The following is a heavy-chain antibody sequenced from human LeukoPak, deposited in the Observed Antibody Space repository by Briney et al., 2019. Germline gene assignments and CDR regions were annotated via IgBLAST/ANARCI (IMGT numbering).Heavy chain of an antibody. V-gene: IGHV5-10-1*01. J-gene: IGHJ5*02. D-gene: IGHD3-10*01. CDR1: GDYFTRYW. Sequence: GESLKISCKGSGDYFTRYWISWVRQMPGKGLEWMGRIDPSDSKMNYSPSFQGHVTISADKSISTAYLQWSSLKASDTAMYYCARHEGYYGSGSYYNVDPWGQGTLVTVSS. CDR3: ARHEGYYGSGSYYNVDP. CDR2: IDPSDSKM.